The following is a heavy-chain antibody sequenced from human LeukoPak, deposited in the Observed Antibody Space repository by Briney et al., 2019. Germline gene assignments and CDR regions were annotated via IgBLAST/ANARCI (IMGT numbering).Heavy chain of an antibody. CDR3: ARGAARRTDY. J-gene: IGHJ4*02. V-gene: IGHV1-18*01. D-gene: IGHD6-25*01. CDR2: ISAYNGNR. CDR1: GYSFTSFG. Sequence: ASVKVSCKASGYSFTSFGISWVRQAPGQGLEWMGWISAYNGNRNYAQKFQGRVTITTDESTSTAYMELSSLRSEDTAVYYCARGAARRTDYWGQGTLVTVSS.